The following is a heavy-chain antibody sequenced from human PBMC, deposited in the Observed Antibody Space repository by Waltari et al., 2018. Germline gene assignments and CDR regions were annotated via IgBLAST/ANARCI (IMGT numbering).Heavy chain of an antibody. J-gene: IGHJ4*02. V-gene: IGHV4-59*01. Sequence: QVQLQQSGPGLVKPSETLSLTCSVSGGSTASYFWSCIRQPPGKGLEWIGYIYSSGTSNSNPSLKSRVTISVDKSKNQFSLKLSSVTAADTAVYYCARDRGLESRDGPEYYFDYWGQGTLVTVSS. D-gene: IGHD3-10*01. CDR3: ARDRGLESRDGPEYYFDY. CDR1: GGSTASYF. CDR2: IYSSGTS.